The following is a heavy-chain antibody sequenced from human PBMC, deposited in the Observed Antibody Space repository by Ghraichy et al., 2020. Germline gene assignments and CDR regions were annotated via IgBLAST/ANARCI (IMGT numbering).Heavy chain of an antibody. CDR1: GFSLTTSGVG. D-gene: IGHD3-22*01. V-gene: IGHV2-5*02. J-gene: IGHJ4*02. CDR3: ARYYKHYDSSGFLYYFDY. Sequence: SGPTLVKPTQTLTLTCTFSGFSLTTSGVGVGWIRQPPGKALECLALIYWDDDKRYSPSLKSRLTITKDTSKNQVVLTMTNMDPVDTGTYYCARYYKHYDSSGFLYYFDYWGQGTLVTVSS. CDR2: IYWDDDK.